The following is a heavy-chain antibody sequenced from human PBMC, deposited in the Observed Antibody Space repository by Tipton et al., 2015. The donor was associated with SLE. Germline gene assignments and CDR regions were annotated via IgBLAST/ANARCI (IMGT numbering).Heavy chain of an antibody. Sequence: TLSLTCTVSGGSTSSHHWSWFRQPPGKGLEWIGYIYYSGSTNYNPSLKSRVTISVHTSKNQFSLKLSSVTAADTAVYYCARILWFREGPQPNGMDGWGQGTTVTVSS. V-gene: IGHV4-59*11. D-gene: IGHD3-10*01. J-gene: IGHJ6*02. CDR3: ARILWFREGPQPNGMDG. CDR2: IYYSGST. CDR1: GGSTSSHH.